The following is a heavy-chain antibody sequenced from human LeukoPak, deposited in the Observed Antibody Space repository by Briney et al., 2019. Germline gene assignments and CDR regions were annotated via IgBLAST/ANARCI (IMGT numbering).Heavy chain of an antibody. CDR3: AKGAGYCSSTSCSTDY. CDR2: IWYDGSNK. Sequence: GGSLRLSCAASGFTFSSYGMHWVRQAPGKGLEWVAVIWYDGSNKYYADSVKGRFTISRDNSKNTLYLQMNSLRAEDTAVYYCAKGAGYCSSTSCSTDYWGQGTLVTVSS. J-gene: IGHJ4*02. V-gene: IGHV3-30*02. CDR1: GFTFSSYG. D-gene: IGHD2-2*01.